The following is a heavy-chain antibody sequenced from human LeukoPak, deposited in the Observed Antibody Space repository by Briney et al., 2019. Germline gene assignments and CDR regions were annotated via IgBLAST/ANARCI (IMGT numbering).Heavy chain of an antibody. V-gene: IGHV1-69*04. J-gene: IGHJ4*02. CDR1: GGTFSSYA. CDR2: IIPILGIA. D-gene: IGHD3-3*01. Sequence: SVKVSCKASGGTFSSYAISWVRQAPGQGLEWMGRIIPILGIANYAQKFQGRVTITADKSTSTAYMELSSLRSEDTAVYYCARDSRPSYYDFWSGYPFDYWGQGTLVTVSS. CDR3: ARDSRPSYYDFWSGYPFDY.